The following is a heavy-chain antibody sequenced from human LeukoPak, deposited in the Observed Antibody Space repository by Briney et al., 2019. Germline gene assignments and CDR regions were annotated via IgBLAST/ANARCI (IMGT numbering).Heavy chain of an antibody. CDR3: ARYMTSVTTGIEY. J-gene: IGHJ4*02. V-gene: IGHV1-69*05. Sequence: GASVKVSCKASGGTFSSYAISWVRQAPGQGLEWMGGIIPIFGTANYAQKFQGRVTITTDESTSTAYMELSSLRSEDTAVYYCARYMTSVTTGIEYWGQGTLITVSS. CDR2: IIPIFGTA. CDR1: GGTFSSYA. D-gene: IGHD4-17*01.